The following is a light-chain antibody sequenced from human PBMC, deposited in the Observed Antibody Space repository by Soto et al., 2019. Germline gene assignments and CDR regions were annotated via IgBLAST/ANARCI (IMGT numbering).Light chain of an antibody. Sequence: EIVMTQSPATLSVSPGERATLSCRASQSVSSNLAWYQQKPGQAPRLLMYGASTRATGIPERFSGSGSGTEFPLTISSLQSEDFAVYYCQQHNNRPPWTFGQGTKVEIK. CDR3: QQHNNRPPWT. J-gene: IGKJ1*01. CDR1: QSVSSN. V-gene: IGKV3-15*01. CDR2: GAS.